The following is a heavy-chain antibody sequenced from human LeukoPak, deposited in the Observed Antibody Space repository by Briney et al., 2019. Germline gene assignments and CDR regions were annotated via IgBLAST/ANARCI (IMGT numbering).Heavy chain of an antibody. J-gene: IGHJ4*02. V-gene: IGHV4-61*01. CDR1: GGSFSSGSYY. D-gene: IGHD6-19*01. CDR3: AREYNSGWYFDY. CDR2: ISFSGST. Sequence: SETLSLTCTVSGGSFSSGSYYWIWIRQPPGKGLEWIGYISFSGSTNYNPSLKSRVTLSVDTSKNQFSLKLSSVTAADTAVYYCAREYNSGWYFDYWGQGTLVTVSS.